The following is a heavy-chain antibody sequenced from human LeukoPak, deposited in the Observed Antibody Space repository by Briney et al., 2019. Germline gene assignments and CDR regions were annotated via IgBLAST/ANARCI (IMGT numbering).Heavy chain of an antibody. Sequence: GGSLRLSCSASGITLMSYTIHWLRRAPGRGLEWLTLVLDNTDFAYHADSVKGRFTISRDNAKNSLYLQMNSLRAEDTAVYYCARSGSYFDYWGQGTLVTVSS. V-gene: IGHV3-30-3*01. CDR3: ARSGSYFDY. CDR1: GITLMSYT. J-gene: IGHJ4*02. CDR2: VLDNTDFA. D-gene: IGHD1-26*01.